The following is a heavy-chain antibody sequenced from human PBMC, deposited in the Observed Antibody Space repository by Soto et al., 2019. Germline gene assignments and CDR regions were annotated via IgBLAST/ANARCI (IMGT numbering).Heavy chain of an antibody. CDR1: GGTFSSYA. V-gene: IGHV1-69*13. Sequence: SVKVSCKASGGTFSSYAISWVRQAPGQGLEWMGGIIPIFGTANYAQKFQGRVTITADESTSTAYMELSSLRSEDTAVYYCARGGIHCTNGVCSRIYYYYYYGMDVWGQGTTVTVSS. D-gene: IGHD2-8*01. J-gene: IGHJ6*02. CDR2: IIPIFGTA. CDR3: ARGGIHCTNGVCSRIYYYYYYGMDV.